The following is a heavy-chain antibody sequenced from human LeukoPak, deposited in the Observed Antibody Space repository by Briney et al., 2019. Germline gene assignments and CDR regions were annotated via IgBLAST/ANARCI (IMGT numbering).Heavy chain of an antibody. V-gene: IGHV4-61*01. CDR2: IYYSGST. CDR3: ARDRYTINWFDP. D-gene: IGHD2-2*02. Sequence: SETLSLTCTVSGGSVSSVSYYWIWIRQPPGKGLEWIGYIYYSGSTNYTPSLKSRVTMSVDTSKNQFSLRLSSVTAADTAVYYCARDRYTINWFDPWGQGTLVTVSS. CDR1: GGSVSSVSYY. J-gene: IGHJ5*02.